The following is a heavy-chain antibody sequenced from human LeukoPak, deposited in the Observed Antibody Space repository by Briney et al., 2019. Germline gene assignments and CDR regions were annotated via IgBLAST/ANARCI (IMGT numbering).Heavy chain of an antibody. Sequence: KPGGSLRLSCAASGFTFSSYSMNWVRQAPGKGLQWVSSISSSSSYIYYADSVKGRFTISRDNAKNSLYLQMNSLRAEDTAVYYCAKNDYGDNPPEYFQHWGQGTLVTVSS. V-gene: IGHV3-21*01. CDR3: AKNDYGDNPPEYFQH. CDR1: GFTFSSYS. J-gene: IGHJ1*01. D-gene: IGHD4-17*01. CDR2: ISSSSSYI.